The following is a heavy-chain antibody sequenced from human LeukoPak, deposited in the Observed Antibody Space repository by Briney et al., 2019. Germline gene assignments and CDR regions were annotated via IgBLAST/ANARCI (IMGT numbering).Heavy chain of an antibody. J-gene: IGHJ4*02. CDR1: GFTFSSYS. V-gene: IGHV3-48*01. D-gene: IGHD5-12*01. CDR2: ISASTGII. Sequence: GGSLRLSCVASGFTFSSYSMNWVRQAPGKGLEWVSYISASTGIIYYADSVKGRFTISRDDAKNSLYLQMNSLRAEDTAVYYCARGPSGYHNTGGQGTLVTVSS. CDR3: ARGPSGYHNT.